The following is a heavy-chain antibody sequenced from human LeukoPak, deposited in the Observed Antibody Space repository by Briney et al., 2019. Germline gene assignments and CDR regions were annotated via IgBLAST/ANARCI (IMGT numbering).Heavy chain of an antibody. CDR1: GFTFDDYA. CDR3: ARMGPVGATTSYFDS. V-gene: IGHV3-9*01. D-gene: IGHD1-26*01. CDR2: ISWNSGSI. J-gene: IGHJ4*02. Sequence: GGSLRLSCAASGFTFDDYAMHWVRQAPGKGLEWVSGISWNSGSIGYADSVKGRFTISRDNAKNSLYLQMNSLRAEDTAVYYCARMGPVGATTSYFDSWGQGTLVTVSS.